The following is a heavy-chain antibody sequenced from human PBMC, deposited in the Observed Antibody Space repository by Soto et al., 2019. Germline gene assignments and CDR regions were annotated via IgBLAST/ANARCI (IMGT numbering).Heavy chain of an antibody. D-gene: IGHD3-10*01. Sequence: QVQLVQSGVEVKKPGASVKVSCKASGYTFTSYGINWVRQATGQGLEWMGWFNTYNSNTSYARKLQGRVTLTTATSTSTAYMELRSLRSDDTALYYCARSITMVRGTPRIMDVWGEGTTVTVSS. CDR1: GYTFTSYG. J-gene: IGHJ6*02. V-gene: IGHV1-18*04. CDR2: FNTYNSNT. CDR3: ARSITMVRGTPRIMDV.